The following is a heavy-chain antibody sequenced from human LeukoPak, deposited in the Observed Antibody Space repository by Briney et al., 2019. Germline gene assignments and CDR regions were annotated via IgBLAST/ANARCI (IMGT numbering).Heavy chain of an antibody. CDR2: ISGSGGST. CDR1: GFHFGDYA. Sequence: GESLRPSCAASGFHFGDYAMSWVRQAPGKGLEWVSAISGSGGSTYYADSVKGRFTISRDNSKNTLYLQMNSLRVEDTAVYYCAKNPQYYYDSSGFFEYWGQGTLVTVSS. V-gene: IGHV3-23*01. J-gene: IGHJ4*02. CDR3: AKNPQYYYDSSGFFEY. D-gene: IGHD3-22*01.